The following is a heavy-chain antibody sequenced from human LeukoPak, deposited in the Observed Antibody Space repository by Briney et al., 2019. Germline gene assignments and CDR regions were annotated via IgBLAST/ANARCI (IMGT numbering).Heavy chain of an antibody. CDR3: AKDRSGSYYKGNFDY. CDR1: GFTFRSYA. CDR2: ISGSGGST. D-gene: IGHD3-10*01. Sequence: GGSLRLSCAASGFTFRSYAMSWVRQAPGKGLEWVSAISGSGGSTYYADSVKGRFTISRDNSKNTLYLQMNSLRAEDTAVYYCAKDRSGSYYKGNFDYWGQGTLVTVSS. J-gene: IGHJ4*02. V-gene: IGHV3-23*01.